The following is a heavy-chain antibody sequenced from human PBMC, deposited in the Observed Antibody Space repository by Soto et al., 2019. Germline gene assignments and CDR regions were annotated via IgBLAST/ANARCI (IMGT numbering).Heavy chain of an antibody. CDR1: GDSISSSNYF. Sequence: PSETLSLTCTVSGDSISSSNYFWGWIRQPPGKGLEWIGTIFYSGSTYYNPSLKSRVTISVDTSKNQFSLKLSSVTAADTAVYYCTRQEFDFYYGLDVWGQGTTVTVSS. V-gene: IGHV4-39*01. D-gene: IGHD3-10*01. CDR3: TRQEFDFYYGLDV. J-gene: IGHJ6*02. CDR2: IFYSGST.